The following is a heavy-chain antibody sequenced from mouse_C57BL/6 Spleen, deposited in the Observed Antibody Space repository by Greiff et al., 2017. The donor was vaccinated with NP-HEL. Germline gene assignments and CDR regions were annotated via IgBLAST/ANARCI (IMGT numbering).Heavy chain of an antibody. CDR1: GFSLTSYG. CDR3: ASHYGYSFAY. CDR2: IWSGGST. V-gene: IGHV2-2*01. Sequence: VNLVESGPGLVQPSQSLSITCTVSGFSLTSYGVHWVRQSPGKGLEWLGVIWSGGSTDYNAAFISRLSISKDNSKSQVFFKMNSLQADDTAIYYCASHYGYSFAYWGQGTLVTVSA. J-gene: IGHJ3*01. D-gene: IGHD2-2*01.